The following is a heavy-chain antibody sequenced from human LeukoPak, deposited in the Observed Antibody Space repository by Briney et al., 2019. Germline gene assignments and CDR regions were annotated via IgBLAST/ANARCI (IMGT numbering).Heavy chain of an antibody. CDR3: AKGSYSYGYYYYGMDV. V-gene: IGHV3-23*01. J-gene: IGHJ6*02. D-gene: IGHD5-18*01. Sequence: GGSLRLSCAASGFTFSSYAMSWVRQAPGKGLEWVSAISGSGGSTYYADSVKGRFTISRDNSKNTLYLQMNSPRAEDTAVYYCAKGSYSYGYYYYGMDVWGQGTTVTVSS. CDR1: GFTFSSYA. CDR2: ISGSGGST.